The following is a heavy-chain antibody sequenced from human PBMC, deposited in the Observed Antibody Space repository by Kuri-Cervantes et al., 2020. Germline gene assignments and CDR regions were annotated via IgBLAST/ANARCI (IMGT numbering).Heavy chain of an antibody. Sequence: SQTLSLTCAVSGYSISSGYYWGWIRQPPGKGLEWIGSIYHSGRTYYNPSLKSRVTISVDTSKNQFSLKLSSVTAADTAVYYCARAPLRDGGYGDLRYYFDYWGQGTLVTVSS. CDR2: IYHSGRT. J-gene: IGHJ4*02. D-gene: IGHD4-17*01. CDR3: ARAPLRDGGYGDLRYYFDY. CDR1: GYSISSGYY. V-gene: IGHV4-38-2*01.